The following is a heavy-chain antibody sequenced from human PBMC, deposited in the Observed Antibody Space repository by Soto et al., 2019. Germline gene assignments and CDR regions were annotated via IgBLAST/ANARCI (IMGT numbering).Heavy chain of an antibody. Sequence: GGSLRLSCAASGFTFSSYAMSWVRQAPGKGLEWVSAISGSGGSTYYADSVKGRFTISRDNSKNTLYLQMNSLRAEDTAVYYCAKDGSYDSSGYYDYWCQGTLVTVSS. V-gene: IGHV3-23*01. D-gene: IGHD3-22*01. CDR1: GFTFSSYA. CDR3: AKDGSYDSSGYYDY. J-gene: IGHJ4*02. CDR2: ISGSGGST.